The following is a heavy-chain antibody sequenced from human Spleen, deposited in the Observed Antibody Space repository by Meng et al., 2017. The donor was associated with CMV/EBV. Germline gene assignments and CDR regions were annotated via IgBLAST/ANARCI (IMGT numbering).Heavy chain of an antibody. CDR3: ARHWLRGMDV. CDR1: GGSFSGYY. V-gene: IGHV4-34*01. J-gene: IGHJ6*02. Sequence: GSLRLSCAVYGGSFSGYYWSWVRQAPGKGLEWIGDINHRGSTQYSPSLERRVTISEDTSKKQFCLELTSVTAADTAVYFCARHWLRGMDVWGQGTTVTVSS. D-gene: IGHD6-19*01. CDR2: INHRGST.